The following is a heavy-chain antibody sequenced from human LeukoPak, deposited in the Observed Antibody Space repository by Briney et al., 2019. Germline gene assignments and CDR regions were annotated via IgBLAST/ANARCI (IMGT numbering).Heavy chain of an antibody. CDR1: GFTFTHFG. Sequence: GGSLRLSCEAPGFTFTHFGMHWVRQAPGKGLEWVAVIWSEATNEYYAASVKGRFTISKDNFKRTVSLEMNSLRAEDTAVYYCAKYAQRGFNYSNSLEHWGQGSLVIVSS. CDR3: AKYAQRGFNYSNSLEH. J-gene: IGHJ4*02. CDR2: IWSEATNE. D-gene: IGHD4-11*01. V-gene: IGHV3-33*06.